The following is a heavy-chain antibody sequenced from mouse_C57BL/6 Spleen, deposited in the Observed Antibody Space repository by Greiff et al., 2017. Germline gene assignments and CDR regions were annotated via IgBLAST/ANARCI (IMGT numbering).Heavy chain of an antibody. CDR2: IDPSDSET. CDR1: GYTFTSYW. CDR3: ARSALPPTIVTTGSILDY. V-gene: IGHV1-52*01. D-gene: IGHD2-5*01. Sequence: QVQLQQPGAELVRPGSSVKLSCKASGYTFTSYWMHWVKQRPIQGLEWIGNIDPSDSETHYNQKFKDKATLTVDKSSSTAYMQLSSLTSEDSAVYYCARSALPPTIVTTGSILDYWGQGTTLTVSS. J-gene: IGHJ2*01.